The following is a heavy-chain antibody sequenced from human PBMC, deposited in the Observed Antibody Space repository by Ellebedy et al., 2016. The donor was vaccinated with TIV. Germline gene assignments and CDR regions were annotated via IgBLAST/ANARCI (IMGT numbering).Heavy chain of an antibody. CDR2: TWFDGTNQ. D-gene: IGHD6-6*01. J-gene: IGHJ4*02. Sequence: PGGSLRLSCAASGFILSAYGMHWVRQAPGKGLEWVAITWFDGTNQYYADSVEGRFTISRDNPRNTLYLQMDSLRPDDTAVYYCARVAEGYSSSSIDHWGQGSQVTVSS. CDR1: GFILSAYG. CDR3: ARVAEGYSSSSIDH. V-gene: IGHV3-30*02.